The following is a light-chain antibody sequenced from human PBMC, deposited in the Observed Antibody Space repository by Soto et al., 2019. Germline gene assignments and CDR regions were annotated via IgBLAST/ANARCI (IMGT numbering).Light chain of an antibody. CDR1: QSISSW. CDR3: QQYTRYGIT. J-gene: IGKJ5*01. Sequence: DIQRTQSPSTLSASVGDRVAITCRASQSISSWLAWYQQKPGKAPKLLIYDASSLESGVPSRFSGSGSGTELTLTLSSLQPHDFATYYSQQYTRYGITFGPAPRLQI. V-gene: IGKV1-5*01. CDR2: DAS.